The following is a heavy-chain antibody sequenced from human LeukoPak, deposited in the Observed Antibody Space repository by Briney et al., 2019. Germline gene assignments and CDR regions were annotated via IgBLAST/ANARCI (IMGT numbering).Heavy chain of an antibody. CDR2: INSDGSTT. CDR1: GFTFSSYW. V-gene: IGHV3-74*01. Sequence: GGSLRLSCAASGFTFSSYWMHWVRQAPGKWLVWVSRINSDGSTTIYADSVEGRFTISRDNAKNTLYLQMNNLRADDTAVYYCARLVADPFDYWGQGTLVTVSS. D-gene: IGHD5-12*01. CDR3: ARLVADPFDY. J-gene: IGHJ4*02.